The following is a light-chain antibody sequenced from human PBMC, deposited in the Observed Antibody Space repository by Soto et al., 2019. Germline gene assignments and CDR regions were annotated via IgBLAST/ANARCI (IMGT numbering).Light chain of an antibody. CDR3: QQYNNWPPYT. CDR1: QSVSSN. J-gene: IGKJ2*01. Sequence: EIVMTQSPATLSVSPGERATLSCRASQSVSSNLAWYQQKPGQAPRLLIYGASTRATGIPARFSGSGSGTEFTLTISSLQSEDFAVYDCQQYNNWPPYTFGQETKLEIK. CDR2: GAS. V-gene: IGKV3-15*01.